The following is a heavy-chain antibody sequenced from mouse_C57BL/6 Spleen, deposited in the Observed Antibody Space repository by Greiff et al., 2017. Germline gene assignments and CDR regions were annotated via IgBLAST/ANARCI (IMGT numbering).Heavy chain of an antibody. Sequence: QVQLQQPGTELVKPGASVKLSCKASGYTFTSYWMHWVKQRPGQGLEWIGNINPSNGGTNYNEKFKSKATLTVDKSSSTAYLQLSSLTSEDAAVYYCASQGRTYYAMDYWGQGTSVTVSS. CDR2: INPSNGGT. CDR3: ASQGRTYYAMDY. CDR1: GYTFTSYW. V-gene: IGHV1-53*01. J-gene: IGHJ4*01.